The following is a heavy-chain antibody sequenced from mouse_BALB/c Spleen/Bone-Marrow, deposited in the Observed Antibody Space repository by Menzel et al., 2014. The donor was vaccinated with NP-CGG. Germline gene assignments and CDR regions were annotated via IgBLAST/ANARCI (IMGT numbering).Heavy chain of an antibody. D-gene: IGHD2-4*01. Sequence: QVQLQQSGVEFVKPGASVKLSCKASGYTFTSYWMHWVKQGPGQGLEWIGEIDPXDSYTKYNQNFKGKATLTVDKSSSTAYMQLSSLTSEDSAVYYCARTYYDYDWFAYWGQGTLVTVSA. CDR1: GYTFTSYW. V-gene: IGHV1-69*02. J-gene: IGHJ3*01. CDR3: ARTYYDYDWFAY. CDR2: IDPXDSYT.